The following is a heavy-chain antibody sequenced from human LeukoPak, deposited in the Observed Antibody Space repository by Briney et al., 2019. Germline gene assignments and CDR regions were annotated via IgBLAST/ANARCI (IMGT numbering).Heavy chain of an antibody. CDR2: IYSGGST. V-gene: IGHV3-53*01. Sequence: GGSLRLSCAASGFTFSNYDMNWARQAPGKGLEWVSVIYSGGSTYYADSVKGRFTISRDNSKNTLYLQMNSLRAEDTAVYYCARERVGATSDAFDIWGQGTMVTVSS. CDR3: ARERVGATSDAFDI. J-gene: IGHJ3*02. CDR1: GFTFSNYD. D-gene: IGHD1-26*01.